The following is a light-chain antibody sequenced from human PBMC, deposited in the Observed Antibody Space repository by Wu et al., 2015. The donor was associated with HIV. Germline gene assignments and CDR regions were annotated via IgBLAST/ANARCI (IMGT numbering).Light chain of an antibody. CDR2: GAS. CDR1: RSVRFNY. Sequence: EIVLTQSPGTLSVSPGEGVTLSCRASRSVRFNYLAWYQQKPGQAPRLLIHGASSRVTGIPDRFSGSGSGTDFTLTISSLEPEDLAIYYCQQNNNWPLTFGQGTRLEIK. J-gene: IGKJ5*01. V-gene: IGKV3D-20*02. CDR3: QQNNNWPLT.